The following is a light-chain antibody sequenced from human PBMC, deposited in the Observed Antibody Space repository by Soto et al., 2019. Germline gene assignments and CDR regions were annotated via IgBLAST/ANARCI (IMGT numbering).Light chain of an antibody. Sequence: EIVLTQSPATLSLSPGERATLSCSASRSVSGYLTWYQQKPGQAPRLLIYDASNRATGIPARFSGSGSGTDFTLTISSLEPEDFAVYYCQQRNNWPPRLTVGGGTKVDIK. J-gene: IGKJ4*01. CDR1: RSVSGY. CDR2: DAS. V-gene: IGKV3-11*01. CDR3: QQRNNWPPRLT.